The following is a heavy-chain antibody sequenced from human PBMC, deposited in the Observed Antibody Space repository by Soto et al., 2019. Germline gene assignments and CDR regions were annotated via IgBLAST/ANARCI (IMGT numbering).Heavy chain of an antibody. CDR3: AREPVTLRGA. CDR2: IYSGGGT. D-gene: IGHD4-17*01. J-gene: IGHJ4*02. V-gene: IGHV3-66*01. CDR1: GFTVSSNY. Sequence: GGSLRLSCAASGFTVSSNYMTWVRQAPGKGLEWVSIIYSGGGTFYADSVKGRFTITRDNSKNMLYLQMNSLRAEDTAVYYCAREPVTLRGAWGQGTLVTVSS.